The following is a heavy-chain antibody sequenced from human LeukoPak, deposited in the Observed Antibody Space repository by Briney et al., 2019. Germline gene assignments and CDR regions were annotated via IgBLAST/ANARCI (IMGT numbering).Heavy chain of an antibody. CDR1: GFTFDDYA. Sequence: GGSLRLSCAASGFTFDDYAMHWVRQAPGKGLEWVSAISGSGGSTYYADSVKGRFTISRDNSKNTLYLQMNSVRAEDTAVYYCAKVGCSSTSCYYYFDYWGQGTLVTVSS. CDR2: ISGSGGST. J-gene: IGHJ4*02. D-gene: IGHD2-2*01. V-gene: IGHV3-23*01. CDR3: AKVGCSSTSCYYYFDY.